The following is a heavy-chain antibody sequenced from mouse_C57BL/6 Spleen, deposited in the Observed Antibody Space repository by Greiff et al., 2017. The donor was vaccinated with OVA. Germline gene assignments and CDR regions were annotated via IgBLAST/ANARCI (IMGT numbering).Heavy chain of an antibody. CDR2: INPNNGGT. Sequence: VQLKQSGPELVKPGASVKIPCKASGYTFTDYNMDWVKQSHGKSLEWIGDINPNNGGTIYNQKFKGKATLTVAKSSSTAYLELRSLTSEDTAVYYCARRRGPLAYAMDYWGKGTSVTVSS. J-gene: IGHJ4*01. D-gene: IGHD1-1*01. V-gene: IGHV1-18*01. CDR3: ARRRGPLAYAMDY. CDR1: GYTFTDYN.